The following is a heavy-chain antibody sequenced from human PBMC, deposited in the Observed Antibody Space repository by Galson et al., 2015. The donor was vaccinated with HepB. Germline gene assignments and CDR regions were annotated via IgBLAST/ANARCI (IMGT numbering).Heavy chain of an antibody. D-gene: IGHD1-26*01. CDR2: LDPSDSYT. V-gene: IGHV5-10-1*01. CDR1: GYSFPSYW. J-gene: IGHJ6*02. Sequence: QSGAEVKKPGESPKISCTGSGYSFPSYWIGWVRQMPGKGLEWMGRLDPSDSYTNYSPSFQGHVTISADKSISTAYLQWSSLKASDTAMYYCAGSFLGGSYYYYGMDVWGQGTTVTVSS. CDR3: AGSFLGGSYYYYGMDV.